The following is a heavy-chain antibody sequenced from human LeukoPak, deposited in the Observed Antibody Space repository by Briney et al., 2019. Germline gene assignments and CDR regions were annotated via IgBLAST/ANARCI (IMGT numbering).Heavy chain of an antibody. D-gene: IGHD1-26*01. CDR1: GYTFTSFG. J-gene: IGHJ5*02. V-gene: IGHV1-18*01. CDR2: INAYNGNT. CDR3: ARDPRIVGSTPDWFDP. Sequence: ASVKVSCKTSGYTFTSFGIGWVRQAPGQGLEWMGWINAYNGNTNYAQKIQGRVTMTTDTSTSTAYMELNSLRSDDTAVYYCARDPRIVGSTPDWFDPWGQGTLVTVSS.